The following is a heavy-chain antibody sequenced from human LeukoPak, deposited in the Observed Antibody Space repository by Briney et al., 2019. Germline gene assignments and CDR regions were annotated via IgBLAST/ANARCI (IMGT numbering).Heavy chain of an antibody. CDR1: GFTFINSA. Sequence: ASVKVSCKAPGFTFINSAVQWARQARGQRLEWIGWIVVGSGNTDYAQKFQGRVTITRDMSTGTAHMELRSLTSEDTAVYYCAADFGGERQLVRYYGLDVWGQGTAVTVSS. V-gene: IGHV1-58*01. CDR3: AADFGGERQLVRYYGLDV. CDR2: IVVGSGNT. J-gene: IGHJ6*02. D-gene: IGHD6-13*01.